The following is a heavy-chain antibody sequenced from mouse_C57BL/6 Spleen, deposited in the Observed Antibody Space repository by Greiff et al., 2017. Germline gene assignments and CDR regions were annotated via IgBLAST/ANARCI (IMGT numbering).Heavy chain of an antibody. V-gene: IGHV1-52*01. CDR1: GYTFTSYW. Sequence: QVQLQQPGAELVRPGSSVKLSCKASGYTFTSYWMHWVKQRPIQGLEWIGNIDPSDSETHYNQKFKDKATLTVDKSSSTAYMQLSSLTSEDSAVYYCARGGLRGDFAYWGQGTLVTVSA. CDR3: ARGGLRGDFAY. J-gene: IGHJ3*01. D-gene: IGHD2-4*01. CDR2: IDPSDSET.